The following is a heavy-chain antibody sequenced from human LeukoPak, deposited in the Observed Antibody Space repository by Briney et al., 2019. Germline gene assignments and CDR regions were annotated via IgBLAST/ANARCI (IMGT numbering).Heavy chain of an antibody. Sequence: SETLSLTCTVSGYSISSGYYWGWIRQPPGQGLEWIGSIYHSGSTYYNPSLKSRVTISVDTSKNQFSLKLSSVTAADTAVYYCARLITIFGVVPPQRYMDVWGKGTTVTVSS. CDR1: GYSISSGYY. V-gene: IGHV4-38-2*02. CDR2: IYHSGST. D-gene: IGHD3-3*01. J-gene: IGHJ6*03. CDR3: ARLITIFGVVPPQRYMDV.